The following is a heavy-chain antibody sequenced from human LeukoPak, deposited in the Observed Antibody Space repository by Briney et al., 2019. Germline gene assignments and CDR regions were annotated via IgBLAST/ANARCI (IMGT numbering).Heavy chain of an antibody. D-gene: IGHD3-9*01. V-gene: IGHV3-7*04. Sequence: GGSLRLSCAASGFTFSSFEMSWVRQAPGKGLEWVANIKQDGSEKYYVDSVKGRSTISRDNAKNSLYLQMNSLRAEDTAVYYCARDFDWLFDYWGQGTLVTVSS. CDR1: GFTFSSFE. CDR3: ARDFDWLFDY. CDR2: IKQDGSEK. J-gene: IGHJ4*02.